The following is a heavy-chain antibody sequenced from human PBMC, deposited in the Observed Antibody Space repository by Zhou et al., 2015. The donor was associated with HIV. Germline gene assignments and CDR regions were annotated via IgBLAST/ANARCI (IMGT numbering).Heavy chain of an antibody. J-gene: IGHJ4*02. CDR1: RDTFNNYP. CDR2: INPSGGST. Sequence: QVQLVQSGAEVKKPGSSVKVSCTGPRDTFNNYPISWVRQAPGQGLEWMGIINPSGGSTSYAQKFQGRVTMTRDTSTSTVYMELSSLRSEDTAVYYCATPTAGYCSSTSCYWGLDYWGQGTLVTVSS. D-gene: IGHD2-2*01. V-gene: IGHV1-46*02. CDR3: ATPTAGYCSSTSCYWGLDY.